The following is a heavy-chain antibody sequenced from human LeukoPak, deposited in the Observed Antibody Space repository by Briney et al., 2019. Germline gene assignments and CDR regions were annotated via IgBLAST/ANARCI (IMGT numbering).Heavy chain of an antibody. Sequence: GGSLRLSCAASGFTFNNYGKGWVRQTPGPGLEWVATIGTSGANTNHADPVKSRFTISRVNSKSTLYLQMNSLRAEDTAVYHCAKKSGDHFHFDFWGQGTLVTVAS. V-gene: IGHV3-23*01. CDR1: GFTFNNYG. CDR2: IGTSGANT. D-gene: IGHD2-21*01. CDR3: AKKSGDHFHFDF. J-gene: IGHJ4*02.